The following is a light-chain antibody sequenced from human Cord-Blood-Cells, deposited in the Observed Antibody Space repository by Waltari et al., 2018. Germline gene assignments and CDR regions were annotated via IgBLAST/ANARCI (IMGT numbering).Light chain of an antibody. Sequence: QSVLTQPPSASGTPGQRVPISCSGSSSNIGSNYVYWYQQLPGTAPKLLIYRNNQRPSGVPDRFSGSKSGTSASLAISGLRSEDEADYYCAAWDDSLSVHVVFGGGTKLTVL. V-gene: IGLV1-47*01. CDR1: SSNIGSNY. CDR3: AAWDDSLSVHVV. CDR2: RNN. J-gene: IGLJ2*01.